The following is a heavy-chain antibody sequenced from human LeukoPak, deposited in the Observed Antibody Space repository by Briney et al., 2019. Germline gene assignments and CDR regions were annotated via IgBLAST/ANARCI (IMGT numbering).Heavy chain of an antibody. J-gene: IGHJ5*02. CDR1: GGTFSSDA. CDR2: IIPILGTA. CDR3: ARGYSYGYDWYDP. V-gene: IGHV1-69*04. D-gene: IGHD5-18*01. Sequence: SVTVSCKASGGTFSSDAISWVRQAPGQGLEWMGRIIPILGTANYAQKFQGRVTITADKSTSTAYMELSSLRSEDTAVYYCARGYSYGYDWYDPWGQGTLVTVSS.